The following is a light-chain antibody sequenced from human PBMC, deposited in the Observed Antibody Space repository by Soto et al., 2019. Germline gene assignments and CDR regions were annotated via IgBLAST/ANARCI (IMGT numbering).Light chain of an antibody. CDR1: SSDIGDYNY. CDR3: SSYAGSRYV. Sequence: QSALTQPPSASGSPGQSVTISCTGTSSDIGDYNYVSWYQQHPGKAPQLMVYEVSKRPSGGPDRFSGSQSGNTASLTGPGLQAEDEAEYYCSSYAGSRYVFGTGTKLTVL. J-gene: IGLJ1*01. CDR2: EVS. V-gene: IGLV2-8*01.